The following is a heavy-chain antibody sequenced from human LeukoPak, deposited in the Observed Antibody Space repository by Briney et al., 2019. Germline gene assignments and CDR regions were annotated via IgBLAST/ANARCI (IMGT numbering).Heavy chain of an antibody. D-gene: IGHD5-24*01. CDR1: GFTFSDYS. V-gene: IGHV3-21*04. CDR2: ITTSSSYI. J-gene: IGHJ4*02. Sequence: GGSLRLSCAASGFTFSDYSMNWVRQAPGRGLEWVSSITTSSSYIYYGDSVKGRFTISRDNAKNSLYLQMNSLRAEDTALYYCAKDKRRDGYNYLDYWGQGTLVTVSS. CDR3: AKDKRRDGYNYLDY.